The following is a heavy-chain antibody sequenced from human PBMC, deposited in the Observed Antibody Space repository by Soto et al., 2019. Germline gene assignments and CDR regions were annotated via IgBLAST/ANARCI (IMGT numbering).Heavy chain of an antibody. V-gene: IGHV1-3*01. Sequence: ASVKVSCKASGYTFTSYAMLWVRQAPGQRLEWMGWINAGNGNTKYSQKFQGRVTITRDTSASTAYIEPSSLRSEDTAVYYCARVPGYSFGNTGGKGTLVPVSS. CDR2: INAGNGNT. J-gene: IGHJ4*02. CDR3: ARVPGYSFGNT. CDR1: GYTFTSYA. D-gene: IGHD5-18*01.